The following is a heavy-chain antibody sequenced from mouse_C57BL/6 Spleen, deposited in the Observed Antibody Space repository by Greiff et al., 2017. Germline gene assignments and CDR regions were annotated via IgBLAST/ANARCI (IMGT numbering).Heavy chain of an antibody. CDR1: GYTFTDYY. J-gene: IGHJ4*01. V-gene: IGHV1-75*01. D-gene: IGHD1-1*01. Sequence: QVQLQQSGPELVKPGASVKISCKASGYTFTDYYINWVKQRPGQGLEWIGWIFPGSGSTYYNEKFKGKATLTVDKSSSTAYMLLSSLTSEDSAVYFCARSRRITTVVATDAMDYWGQGTSVTVSS. CDR2: IFPGSGST. CDR3: ARSRRITTVVATDAMDY.